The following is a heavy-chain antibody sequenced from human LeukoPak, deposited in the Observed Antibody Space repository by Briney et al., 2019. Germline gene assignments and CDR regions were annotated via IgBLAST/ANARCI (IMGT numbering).Heavy chain of an antibody. CDR1: GYTFTSYG. V-gene: IGHV1-18*04. Sequence: ASVKLSCKASGYTFTSYGISWLRHSTGQGLEWMGWISAYNCNTNYAQKLQGRVTMTTDTSTSTAYVELRSLRSHDTAVYYCARALQYYYGSGSYWYFQHWGQGTLVTVSS. D-gene: IGHD3-10*01. J-gene: IGHJ1*01. CDR2: ISAYNCNT. CDR3: ARALQYYYGSGSYWYFQH.